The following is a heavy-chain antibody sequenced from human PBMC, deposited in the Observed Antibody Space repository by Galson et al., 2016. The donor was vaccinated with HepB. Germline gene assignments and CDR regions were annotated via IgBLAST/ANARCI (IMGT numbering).Heavy chain of an antibody. CDR2: IKPSGGNT. D-gene: IGHD1-14*01. V-gene: IGHV1-46*02. J-gene: IGHJ4*02. CDR3: ARELDHSFYFDY. Sequence: SVKISCKASGYTFNTYNMHWVRQAPGQGLECMGIIKPSGGNTIYAQKFQDRITMTRDTSTSTVYMELISLRSEDTAVYYCARELDHSFYFDYWGQGTLLTVSS. CDR1: GYTFNTYN.